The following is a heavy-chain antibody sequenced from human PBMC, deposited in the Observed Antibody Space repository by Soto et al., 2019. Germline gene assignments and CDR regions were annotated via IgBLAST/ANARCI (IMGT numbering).Heavy chain of an antibody. CDR1: GGTFSGHA. CDR3: ALGPNWGHRFDS. V-gene: IGHV1-69*06. CDR2: IIPLFGTT. Sequence: QVQLVQSGAEVKKPGSSVKVSCEASGGTFSGHAISWVRQAPGQGPEWMGGIIPLFGTTQHAQNFQGRLTITADKSTTTAYMELTILRFEDTAIYYCALGPNWGHRFDSWGQGTLVTVSS. J-gene: IGHJ4*02. D-gene: IGHD3-16*01.